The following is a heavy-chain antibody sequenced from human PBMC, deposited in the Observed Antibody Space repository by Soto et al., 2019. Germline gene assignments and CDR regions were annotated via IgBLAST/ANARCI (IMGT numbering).Heavy chain of an antibody. J-gene: IGHJ6*02. CDR2: IYPGDSDT. Sequence: PGESLKISCKGSGYSFTSYWIGWVRQMPGKGLEWMGIIYPGDSDTRSSPSFQGQVTISADKSISTAYLQWSSLKASDTAMYYCARIRLAVAGRGYYYYGMDVWGQGTTVTVSS. CDR1: GYSFTSYW. CDR3: ARIRLAVAGRGYYYYGMDV. D-gene: IGHD6-19*01. V-gene: IGHV5-51*01.